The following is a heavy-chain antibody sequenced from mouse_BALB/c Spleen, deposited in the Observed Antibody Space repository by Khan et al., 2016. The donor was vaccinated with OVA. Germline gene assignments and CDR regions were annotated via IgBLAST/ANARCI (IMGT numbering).Heavy chain of an antibody. D-gene: IGHD1-1*01. Sequence: EVELVESGGDLVKPGGSLKLSCAASGFTFSTYGMSWVRQTPDKRLEWVATVSTGGGYTYYPDSVKGRFTISRDNAKNTLYLQMIGLKSEDTAMFYCTRLAYYYDSGGFAYWGQGTLVTVSA. V-gene: IGHV5-6*01. J-gene: IGHJ3*01. CDR1: GFTFSTYG. CDR2: VSTGGGYT. CDR3: TRLAYYYDSGGFAY.